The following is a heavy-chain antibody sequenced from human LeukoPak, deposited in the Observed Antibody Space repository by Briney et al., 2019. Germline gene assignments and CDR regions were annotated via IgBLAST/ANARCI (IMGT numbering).Heavy chain of an antibody. D-gene: IGHD2-2*01. J-gene: IGHJ6*02. V-gene: IGHV3-11*01. Sequence: GGSLRLSCAASGLSISDYYMSWIRQAPGEGLQWISYISSVTSAIHYADSMKGRFTMSRDNAKNTLYLQMNSLRPEDTAVYYCARDKLPAPWDGMDVWGQGTTVTVSS. CDR1: GLSISDYY. CDR2: ISSVTSAI. CDR3: ARDKLPAPWDGMDV.